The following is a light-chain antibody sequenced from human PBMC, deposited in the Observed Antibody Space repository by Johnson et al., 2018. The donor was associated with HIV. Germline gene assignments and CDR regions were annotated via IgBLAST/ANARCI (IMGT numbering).Light chain of an antibody. CDR1: SSNIGNND. CDR3: GTWDSSLSGGV. CDR2: DNN. V-gene: IGLV1-51*01. J-gene: IGLJ1*01. Sequence: SVLTQPPSVSAAPGQKVTISCSGSSSNIGNNDVSWYQQLPGTAPKLLIYDNNKRPSGIPDRFSGSKSGTSATLGITGLQTGDEADYYCGTWDSSLSGGVFGTGTKVTVL.